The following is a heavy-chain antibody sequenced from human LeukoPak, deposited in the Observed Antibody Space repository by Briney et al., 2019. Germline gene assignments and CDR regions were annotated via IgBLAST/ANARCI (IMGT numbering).Heavy chain of an antibody. CDR3: ARDRGPAMASFFDY. D-gene: IGHD5-18*01. J-gene: IGHJ4*02. CDR2: IYYSGST. Sequence: SETLSLTCTVSGGSISSYYWSWIRQPPGKGLEWIGYIYYSGSTNYNPSLKSRVTISVDTSKNQFSLKLSSVTAADTAVCYCARDRGPAMASFFDYWGQGTLVTVSS. CDR1: GGSISSYY. V-gene: IGHV4-59*01.